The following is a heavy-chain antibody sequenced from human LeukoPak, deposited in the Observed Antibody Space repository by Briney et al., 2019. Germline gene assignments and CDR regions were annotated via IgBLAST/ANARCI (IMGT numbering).Heavy chain of an antibody. J-gene: IGHJ4*02. CDR1: GFTFDEYG. D-gene: IGHD3-3*01. CDR2: INWNGGST. V-gene: IGHV3-20*04. CDR3: ARSYDFWSGYTTAGFDY. Sequence: PGGSLRLSCAASGFTFDEYGMSWVRQASGKGLEWVSGINWNGGSTGYADSVKGRFTISRDNAKNSLYLRMNSLRAEDTALYYSARSYDFWSGYTTAGFDYWGQGTLVTVSS.